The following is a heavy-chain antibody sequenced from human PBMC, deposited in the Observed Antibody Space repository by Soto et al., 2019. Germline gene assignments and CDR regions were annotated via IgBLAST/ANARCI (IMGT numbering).Heavy chain of an antibody. V-gene: IGHV3-23*01. CDR2: ISGSGDST. D-gene: IGHD3-10*01. CDR1: GITFNSYA. Sequence: EVQLLESGGGLVQPGGCLRISCAASGITFNSYAMSWVRQAPGKGLEWVSVISGSGDSTYYADSVKGRFTISRDNSKNTLYLQMNSLRAEDTAVYYCAKRSSGSYFDYWGQVTLVTVSS. J-gene: IGHJ4*02. CDR3: AKRSSGSYFDY.